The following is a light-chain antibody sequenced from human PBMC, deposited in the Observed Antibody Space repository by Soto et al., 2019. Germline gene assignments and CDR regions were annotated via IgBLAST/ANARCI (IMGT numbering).Light chain of an antibody. Sequence: DLQMTQSPSSLSASVGDRVTITCRASQSISSYLNWYQQKPGKAPKLLIYAASSLQSGVPSRFSGSGSGTDFTLTISSLQPEDFATYYWQQSYSTPGTFGQGTKLEIK. CDR1: QSISSY. J-gene: IGKJ2*01. CDR3: QQSYSTPGT. CDR2: AAS. V-gene: IGKV1-39*01.